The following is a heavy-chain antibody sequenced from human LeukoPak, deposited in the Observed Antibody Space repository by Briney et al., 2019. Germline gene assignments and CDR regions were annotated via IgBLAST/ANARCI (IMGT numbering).Heavy chain of an antibody. V-gene: IGHV1-18*01. Sequence: GASVKVSCKTSGFTFTSYAITWLRQVPGQGPEWMGWIYAANGNVKFAEKFQDRVTMTTDTSTGTAYMELRSLTSDDSALYFCARWPTSHLYLGSWGQGTLVTVSS. CDR3: ARWPTSHLYLGS. D-gene: IGHD2-2*01. CDR1: GFTFTSYA. J-gene: IGHJ5*01. CDR2: IYAANGNV.